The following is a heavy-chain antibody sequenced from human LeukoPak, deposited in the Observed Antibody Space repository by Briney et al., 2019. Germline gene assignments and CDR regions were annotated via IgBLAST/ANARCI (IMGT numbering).Heavy chain of an antibody. CDR2: IWYDGSNK. V-gene: IGHV3-30*02. CDR1: GFTFNTYG. D-gene: IGHD6-19*01. CDR3: AKEAYDIRYSSGWSDY. J-gene: IGHJ4*02. Sequence: GGSLRLSCAASGFTFNTYGMHWVRQAPGKGLERVAVIWYDGSNKYYADSVKGRFTISRDNSKNTLYLQMNSLRAEDTVVYFWAKEAYDIRYSSGWSDYWGQGTLVTVSS.